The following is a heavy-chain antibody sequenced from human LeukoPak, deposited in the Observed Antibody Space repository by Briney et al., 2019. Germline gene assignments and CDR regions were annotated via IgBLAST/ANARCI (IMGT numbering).Heavy chain of an antibody. D-gene: IGHD5-18*01. V-gene: IGHV3-11*01. CDR1: GFTFSDYY. J-gene: IGHJ4*02. CDR3: ARMYDVDTAMAGLDY. Sequence: PGGSLRLSCAASGFTFSDYYMSWIRQAPGKGLEWVSYISSSGNTIYYADSMKGRFTISRDNAKNSLYLQMNSLRAEDTAVCYCARMYDVDTAMAGLDYWGQGTLVTVSS. CDR2: ISSSGNTI.